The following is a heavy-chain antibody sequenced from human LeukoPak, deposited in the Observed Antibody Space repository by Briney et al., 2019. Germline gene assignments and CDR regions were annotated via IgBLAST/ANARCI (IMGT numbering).Heavy chain of an antibody. D-gene: IGHD6-19*01. V-gene: IGHV4-61*01. J-gene: IGHJ5*02. CDR1: GGSVSGGSYY. CDR3: ARDLGYGSGWFDA. CDR2: VDYSGST. Sequence: SETLSLTCTVSGGSVSGGSYYWSLIRQPPGKGLEWIGYVDYSGSTNYSPSLKSRVTISVDTSKNQFSLKLSSVTDVDTAVYYCARDLGYGSGWFDAWGQGTLVTVSS.